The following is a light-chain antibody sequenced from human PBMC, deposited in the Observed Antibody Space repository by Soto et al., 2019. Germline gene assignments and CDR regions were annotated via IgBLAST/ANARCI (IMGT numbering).Light chain of an antibody. CDR1: QGLTSY. CDR3: QHLNGYPIT. J-gene: IGKJ5*01. V-gene: IGKV1-9*01. Sequence: DIQLTQSPSFLSASVGDRVTITCRASQGLTSYLAWYQQKPGKAPKLLIYGASTLQSGVPSRFSGSGSGTEFILTISSLQPEDFATYYCQHLNGYPITFGQGTRLEIK. CDR2: GAS.